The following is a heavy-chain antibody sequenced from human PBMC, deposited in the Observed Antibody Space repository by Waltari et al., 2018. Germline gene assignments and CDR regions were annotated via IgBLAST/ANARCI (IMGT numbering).Heavy chain of an antibody. J-gene: IGHJ4*02. CDR3: AGPVYLDY. CDR2: VGSDGGST. Sequence: EGHLVESGGGLVQPGGSLRLSCAASGFTFSASWMHWVRQVPGKGLVWVSSVGSDGGSTTYADPVKGRFTISRDNAKNTLYLQMNSLRADDSAVYYCAGPVYLDYWGQGILVTVSS. V-gene: IGHV3-74*03. CDR1: GFTFSASW.